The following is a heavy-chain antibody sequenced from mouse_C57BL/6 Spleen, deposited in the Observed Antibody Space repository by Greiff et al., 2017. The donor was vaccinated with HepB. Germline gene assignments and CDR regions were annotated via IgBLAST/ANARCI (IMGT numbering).Heavy chain of an antibody. Sequence: EVQLQQSGPGLVKPSQSLSLTCSVTGYSITSGYYWTWIRQFPGNKLEWMGYISYDGSNNYNPSLKNRISITRDTSKNQFFLKLNSVTTEDTATDYCASLINYYGSSYGYFDVWGTGTTVTVSS. J-gene: IGHJ1*03. CDR2: ISYDGSN. V-gene: IGHV3-6*01. CDR3: ASLINYYGSSYGYFDV. D-gene: IGHD1-1*01. CDR1: GYSITSGYY.